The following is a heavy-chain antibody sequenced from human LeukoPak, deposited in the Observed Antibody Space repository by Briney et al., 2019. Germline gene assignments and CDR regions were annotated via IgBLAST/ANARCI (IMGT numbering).Heavy chain of an antibody. Sequence: GESLTISWKGSGYSFTSYWIGWVRQGPGKGLEWVGIIYPGDSDTRYSPSFQGQVTISADKSISTAYLQWSSLKASDTAMYYCARRSSEYDILTGGGYGMDVWGKGTTVTVSS. CDR3: ARRSSEYDILTGGGYGMDV. V-gene: IGHV5-51*01. CDR1: GYSFTSYW. D-gene: IGHD3-9*01. CDR2: IYPGDSDT. J-gene: IGHJ6*04.